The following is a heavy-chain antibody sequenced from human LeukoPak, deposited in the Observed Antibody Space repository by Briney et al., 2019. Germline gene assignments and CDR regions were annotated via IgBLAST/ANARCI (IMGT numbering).Heavy chain of an antibody. CDR2: IYYSGST. D-gene: IGHD3-9*01. J-gene: IGHJ4*02. CDR1: GGSISSYY. CDR3: ARFKDILTGSLFDY. V-gene: IGHV4-59*08. Sequence: SETLSLTCTVSGGSISSYYWSWIRQPPGKGLEWIGYIYYSGSTHYNPSLESRVTISVDTSKNQFSLKLSSVTAADTAVYYCARFKDILTGSLFDYWGQGTLVTVSS.